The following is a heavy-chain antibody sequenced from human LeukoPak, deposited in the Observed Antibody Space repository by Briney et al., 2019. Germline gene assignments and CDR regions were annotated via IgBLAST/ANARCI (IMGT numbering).Heavy chain of an antibody. V-gene: IGHV3-21*01. J-gene: IGHJ3*02. Sequence: GGSLRLSCAASGFTFSSYSMNWVRQAPGKGLEWVSSISSSSYIYYADSVKGRFTISRDNAKNSLYLQMNSLRAEDTAVYYCARDPYYDYVWGSSDAFDIWGQGTMVTVSS. CDR1: GFTFSSYS. D-gene: IGHD3-16*01. CDR3: ARDPYYDYVWGSSDAFDI. CDR2: ISSSSYI.